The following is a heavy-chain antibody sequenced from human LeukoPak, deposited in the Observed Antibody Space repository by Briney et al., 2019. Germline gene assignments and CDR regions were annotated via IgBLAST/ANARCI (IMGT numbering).Heavy chain of an antibody. CDR2: MNPNSGNT. D-gene: IGHD3/OR15-3a*01. CDR1: GYTFTSYD. Sequence: GASVKVSCKASGYTFTSYDINWVRQATGQGLEWMGWMNPNSGNTGYAQKFQGRVTMTRNTSISTAYMELSSLRSEDTAVYYCARVGGAPGDWFTSTFNYFDYWGQGTLVTVSS. V-gene: IGHV1-8*01. CDR3: ARVGGAPGDWFTSTFNYFDY. J-gene: IGHJ4*02.